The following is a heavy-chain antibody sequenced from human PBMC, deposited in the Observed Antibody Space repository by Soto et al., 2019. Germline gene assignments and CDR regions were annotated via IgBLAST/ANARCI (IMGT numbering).Heavy chain of an antibody. Sequence: QVQLQESGPGLVKPSQTLSLTCSVSGGSISSGDYYWCWIRQPPGKGLEWIGYIYYSGSTYYNPSRKSRVIKSVDPTTNQFALKLSSVTAADTAVYYCAREHDYGAFDIWGQGTMVTVSS. CDR1: GGSISSGDYY. D-gene: IGHD4-17*01. J-gene: IGHJ3*02. V-gene: IGHV4-30-4*01. CDR3: AREHDYGAFDI. CDR2: IYYSGST.